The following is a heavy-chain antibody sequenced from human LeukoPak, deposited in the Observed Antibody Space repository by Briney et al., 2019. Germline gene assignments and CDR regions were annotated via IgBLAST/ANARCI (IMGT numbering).Heavy chain of an antibody. D-gene: IGHD5-24*01. Sequence: ASVKVSCKASGGAFISFMISWVRQAPGQGLEWMGGIIPIVGTGNYAQKFQDKVIITADESSNTAFLEVTSLKSEDTAMYFCAIRDGYKIGWGQGTLVTVSS. CDR3: AIRDGYKIG. CDR1: GGAFISFM. V-gene: IGHV1-69*13. CDR2: IIPIVGTG. J-gene: IGHJ4*02.